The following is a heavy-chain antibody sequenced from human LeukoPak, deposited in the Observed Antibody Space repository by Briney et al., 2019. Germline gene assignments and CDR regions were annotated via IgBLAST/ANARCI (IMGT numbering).Heavy chain of an antibody. CDR3: ARLVGPVTYPFDY. V-gene: IGHV4-59*01. CDR1: GGSISRYY. J-gene: IGHJ4*02. CDR2: IYYSGST. D-gene: IGHD4-17*01. Sequence: SETLSLTCTVSGGSISRYYWSWIRQPPGKGLEWIGYIYYSGSTNYNPSLKSRVTISVDTSKNQFSLKLSSVTAADTAVYYCARLVGPVTYPFDYWGQGTLVTVSS.